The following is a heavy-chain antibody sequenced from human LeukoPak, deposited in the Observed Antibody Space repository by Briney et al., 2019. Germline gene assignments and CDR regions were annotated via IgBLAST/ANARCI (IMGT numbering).Heavy chain of an antibody. D-gene: IGHD3-9*01. CDR1: GYTFTGYY. CDR3: ARVGGIRYFDWLISNWFDP. CDR2: INPNSGGT. Sequence: ASVKVSCKASGYTFTGYYMHWVRQAPGQGLEWMGWINPNSGGTNYAQKFQGRVTMTRDTSISTAYMELSRLRSDDTAVYYCARVGGIRYFDWLISNWFDPWGQGTLVTVSS. V-gene: IGHV1-2*02. J-gene: IGHJ5*02.